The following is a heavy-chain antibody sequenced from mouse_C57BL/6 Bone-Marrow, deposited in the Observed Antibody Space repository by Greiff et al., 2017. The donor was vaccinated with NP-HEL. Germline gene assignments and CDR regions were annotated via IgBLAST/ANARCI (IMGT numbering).Heavy chain of an antibody. V-gene: IGHV1-59*01. CDR1: GYTFTSYW. Sequence: VQLQQPGAELVRPGTSVKLSCKASGYTFTSYWMHWVKQRPGQGLEWIGVIDPSDSYTNYNQKFKGKATLTVETSSSTAYMQLSSLTSEDSAVYYCARNSNYWGQGTTLTVSA. CDR2: IDPSDSYT. CDR3: ARNSNY. J-gene: IGHJ2*01.